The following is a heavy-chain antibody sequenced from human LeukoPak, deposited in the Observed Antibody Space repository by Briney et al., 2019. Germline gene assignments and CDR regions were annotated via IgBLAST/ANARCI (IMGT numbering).Heavy chain of an antibody. CDR2: ICPDGTGI. CDR1: GFIFSLYC. CDR3: VRDFRSADY. Sequence: GGSLRLSCAASGFIFSLYCMHWVRQAPGKGPMWVSRICPDGTGISYADSVKARFTTSRDNAKNTVYLQMNGLREEGTAVYYCVRDFRSADYWGQGTLVTVSS. V-gene: IGHV3-74*01. J-gene: IGHJ4*02.